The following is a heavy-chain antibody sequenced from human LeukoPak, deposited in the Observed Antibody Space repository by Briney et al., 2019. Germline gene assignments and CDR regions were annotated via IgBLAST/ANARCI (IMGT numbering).Heavy chain of an antibody. CDR1: GFTFSNAW. J-gene: IGHJ4*02. Sequence: GGSLRLSCAASGFTFSNAWMSWVRQAPGKGLEWVGRIKSKTDGGTTDYAAPVKGRFTISRDDSKNTLYLQMNSLRTEDTAVYYCTTERVVPAAFDYWGQGTLVTVSS. CDR3: TTERVVPAAFDY. D-gene: IGHD2-2*01. V-gene: IGHV3-15*01. CDR2: IKSKTDGGTT.